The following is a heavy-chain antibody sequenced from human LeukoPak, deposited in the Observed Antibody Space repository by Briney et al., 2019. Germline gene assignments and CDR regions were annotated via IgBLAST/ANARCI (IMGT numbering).Heavy chain of an antibody. CDR2: IIPIFGTA. D-gene: IGHD6-13*01. Sequence: SVKVSCMASGGTFSSYAISWVRQAPGQGLEWMGGIIPIFGTANYAQKFQGRVTITTDESTSTAYMELSSLRSEDTAVYYCAIAVLGSWYFDPWGQGTLVTVSS. CDR1: GGTFSSYA. V-gene: IGHV1-69*05. J-gene: IGHJ5*02. CDR3: AIAVLGSWYFDP.